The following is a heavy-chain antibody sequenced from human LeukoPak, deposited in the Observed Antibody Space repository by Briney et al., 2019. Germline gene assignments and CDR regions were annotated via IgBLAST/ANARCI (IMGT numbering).Heavy chain of an antibody. CDR2: INPNSGGT. Sequence: ASVKVSCKASGYTFTGYYMHWVRQAPGQGLEWMGWINPNSGGTNYAQKFQGRVTMTRDTSISTAYMELSRLRSDDTAVYYCARVQGYCSSTSCYPDTNFDCWGQGTLVTVSS. J-gene: IGHJ4*02. CDR1: GYTFTGYY. D-gene: IGHD2-2*01. CDR3: ARVQGYCSSTSCYPDTNFDC. V-gene: IGHV1-2*02.